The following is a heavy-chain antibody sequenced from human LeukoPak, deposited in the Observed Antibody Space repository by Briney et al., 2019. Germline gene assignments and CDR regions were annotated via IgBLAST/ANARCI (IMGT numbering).Heavy chain of an antibody. Sequence: PSETLSLTCAVSGGSISSGGYSWSWIRQPPGKGLEWIGYIYHSGSTYYNPSLKSRATISVARSKNQFSLKLSSVTAADTALYYCAIVDTAMVTVDYWGQGTLVTVSS. D-gene: IGHD5-18*01. J-gene: IGHJ4*02. V-gene: IGHV4-30-2*01. CDR1: GGSISSGGYS. CDR2: IYHSGST. CDR3: AIVDTAMVTVDY.